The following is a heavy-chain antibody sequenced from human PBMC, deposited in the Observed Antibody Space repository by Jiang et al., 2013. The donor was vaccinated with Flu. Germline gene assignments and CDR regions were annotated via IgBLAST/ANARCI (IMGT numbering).Heavy chain of an antibody. CDR3: AQGYYDSSGYYSDY. CDR1: GFSLSTRRES. Sequence: KPTQTLTLTCTFSGFSLSTRRESVGWIRQPPGKALEWLGFIYWDDNKRYSPSLKSRLTITKDTSKNQVVLTMTNMDPVDTATYYCAQGYYDSSGYYSDYWGQGTWSPSPQ. D-gene: IGHD3-22*01. CDR2: IYWDDNK. V-gene: IGHV2-5*02. J-gene: IGHJ4*02.